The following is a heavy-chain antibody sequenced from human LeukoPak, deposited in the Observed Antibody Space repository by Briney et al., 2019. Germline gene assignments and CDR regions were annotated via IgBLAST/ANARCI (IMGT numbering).Heavy chain of an antibody. J-gene: IGHJ4*02. CDR3: ARRGYSYGSGVDH. CDR2: INHSGST. D-gene: IGHD5-18*01. CDR1: GGSFSGYY. Sequence: PSETLSLTCAVYGGSFSGYYWSWIRQPPGKGLEWIGEINHSGSTNYNPSLKSRVTISVDTSKNQFSLKLSSVTAADTAVYYCARRGYSYGSGVDHWGQGTLVTVSS. V-gene: IGHV4-34*01.